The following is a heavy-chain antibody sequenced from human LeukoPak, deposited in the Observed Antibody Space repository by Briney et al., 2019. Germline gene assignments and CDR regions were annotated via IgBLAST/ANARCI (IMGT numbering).Heavy chain of an antibody. CDR3: AKVSLEKQLWLPFDY. CDR1: GFTFSNYG. Sequence: GRSLRLSCAASGFTFSNYGIHWVRQAPGKGLEWMTSISYDGSLKYYADSVRGRFTISRDNSKNTLYLQMNSLRTEDTAVYYCAKVSLEKQLWLPFDYWGQGTLVTVSS. V-gene: IGHV3-30*18. J-gene: IGHJ4*02. D-gene: IGHD5-18*01. CDR2: ISYDGSLK.